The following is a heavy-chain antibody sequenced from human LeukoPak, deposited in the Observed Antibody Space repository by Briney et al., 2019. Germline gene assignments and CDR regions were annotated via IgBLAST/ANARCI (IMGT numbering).Heavy chain of an antibody. D-gene: IGHD6-13*01. V-gene: IGHV3-23*01. CDR1: GFTFSSYA. CDR3: AKDLCSSSYYYFDC. CDR2: ASGSGGST. Sequence: GGSLRLSCAASGFTFSSYAMSWVRQAPGKGLEWVSAASGSGGSTYYADSVKGRFTISRDTSKNTLYLQMNSLRAEDTAIYYCAKDLCSSSYYYFDCWGQGTLVTVSS. J-gene: IGHJ4*02.